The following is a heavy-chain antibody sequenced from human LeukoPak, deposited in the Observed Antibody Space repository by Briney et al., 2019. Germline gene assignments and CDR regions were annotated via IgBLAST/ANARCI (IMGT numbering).Heavy chain of an antibody. D-gene: IGHD5-18*01. CDR1: GDSISSINW. V-gene: IGHV4-4*02. J-gene: IGHJ6*03. CDR2: IHHSGTT. Sequence: SETLSLTCAVSGDSISSINWWTWVRLSPEKGLEWIGEIHHSGTTNYNPSLKSRVNISLDKSKNHFSLRVNSVVAADTAIYYCARAPDTAIPYYYMDVWGKGTTVTVSS. CDR3: ARAPDTAIPYYYMDV.